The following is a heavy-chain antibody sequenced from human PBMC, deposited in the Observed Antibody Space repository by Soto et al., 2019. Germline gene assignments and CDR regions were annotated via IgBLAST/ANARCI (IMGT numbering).Heavy chain of an antibody. CDR2: IYYSGST. Sequence: PSETLSLTCTVSGGSISSYYWSWIRQPPGKGLEWIGYIYYSGSTNYNPSLKSRVTISVDTSKNQFSLKLSSVTAADTAVYYCARESVVTAKPDYWGQGTLVTVSS. CDR3: ARESVVTAKPDY. D-gene: IGHD2-21*02. CDR1: GGSISSYY. J-gene: IGHJ4*02. V-gene: IGHV4-59*01.